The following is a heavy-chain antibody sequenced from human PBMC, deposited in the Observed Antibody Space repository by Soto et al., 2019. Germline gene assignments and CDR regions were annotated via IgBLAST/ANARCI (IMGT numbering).Heavy chain of an antibody. CDR1: GFTFSSYA. V-gene: IGHV3-23*01. D-gene: IGHD5-12*01. CDR2: ISGSGGST. CDR3: AKGIYSGYGPFDY. J-gene: IGHJ4*02. Sequence: GGSLRLSCAASGFTFSSYAMSWVRQAPGKGLEWVSAISGSGGSTYYADSVKGRFTISRDNSKNTLHLQMNSLRAEDTAVYYCAKGIYSGYGPFDYWGQGTLVTVSS.